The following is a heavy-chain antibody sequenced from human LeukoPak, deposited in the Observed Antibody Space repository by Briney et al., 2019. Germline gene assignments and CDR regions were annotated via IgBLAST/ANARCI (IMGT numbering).Heavy chain of an antibody. CDR3: ARVPRHGDYGDY. CDR1: GFTFSSYE. Sequence: PGGTLRLTCAASGFTFSSYEMNWVRQAPGKGLEWVSYISSSGSTIYYADSVKGRFTISRDNAKNSLYLQMNSLRAEDTAVYYCARVPRHGDYGDYWGQGTLVTVSS. V-gene: IGHV3-48*03. J-gene: IGHJ4*02. D-gene: IGHD4-17*01. CDR2: ISSSGSTI.